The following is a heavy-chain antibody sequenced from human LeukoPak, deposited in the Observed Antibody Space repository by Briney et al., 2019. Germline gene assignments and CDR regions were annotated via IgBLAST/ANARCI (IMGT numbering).Heavy chain of an antibody. CDR1: GVTFSSNS. CDR2: ISSRSSTI. CDR3: ARRERAGNLD. D-gene: IGHD5-24*01. Sequence: PGGSLRLSCAASGVTFSSNSMNWVRQAPGKGLEWVSYISSRSSTIYYADSVKGRFTISRDNAKNSLYLEMNSLRAEDTAVYYCARRERAGNLDWGQGTLVTVSS. J-gene: IGHJ4*02. V-gene: IGHV3-48*01.